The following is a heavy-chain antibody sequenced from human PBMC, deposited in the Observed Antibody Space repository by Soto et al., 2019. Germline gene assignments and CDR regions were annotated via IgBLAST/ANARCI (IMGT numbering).Heavy chain of an antibody. CDR2: IIPIFGTA. J-gene: IGHJ3*02. Sequence: ASVKVSCKASGGTFSSYAISWVRQAPGQGLEWMGGIIPIFGTANYAQKFQGRVTITADESTSTAYMELSSLRSEDTAVYYCARSGVQNCNEPFDAFDIWGQGTTVTVSS. CDR3: ARSGVQNCNEPFDAFDI. CDR1: GGTFSSYA. D-gene: IGHD1-1*01. V-gene: IGHV1-69*13.